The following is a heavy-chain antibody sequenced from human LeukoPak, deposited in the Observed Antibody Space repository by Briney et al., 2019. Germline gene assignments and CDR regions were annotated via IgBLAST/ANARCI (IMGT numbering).Heavy chain of an antibody. J-gene: IGHJ4*02. CDR3: VRDGSSWGNFDY. D-gene: IGHD7-27*01. CDR1: GFTFDDYA. Sequence: GGSLRLSCAASGFTFDDYAMHWVRQAPGKGLEWVSGISWNSGGIGYADSVKGRFTISRDNAKNSLYLQMNSLRTEDTAVYYCVRDGSSWGNFDYWGQGTLVSVSS. CDR2: ISWNSGGI. V-gene: IGHV3-9*01.